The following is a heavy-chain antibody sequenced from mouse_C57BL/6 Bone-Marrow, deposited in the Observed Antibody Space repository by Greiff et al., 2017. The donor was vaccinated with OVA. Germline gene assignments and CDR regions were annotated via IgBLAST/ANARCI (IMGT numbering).Heavy chain of an antibody. J-gene: IGHJ1*03. Sequence: EVKLVESGGGLVQPGGSLKLSCAASGFTFSDYGMAWVRQAPRKGPEWVAFISNLAYSIYYADTVTGRFTISRENAKNTLYLEMSSLRSEDTAMYYCARRPDGYHWYFDVWGTGTTVTVSS. CDR2: ISNLAYSI. V-gene: IGHV5-15*01. CDR1: GFTFSDYG. D-gene: IGHD2-3*01. CDR3: ARRPDGYHWYFDV.